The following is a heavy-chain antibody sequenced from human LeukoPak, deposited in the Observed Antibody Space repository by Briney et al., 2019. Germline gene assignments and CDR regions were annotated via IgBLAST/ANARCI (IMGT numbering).Heavy chain of an antibody. CDR2: ISYDGSNK. CDR3: AKDIGGIQGVDY. CDR1: GFTFSSYA. D-gene: IGHD1-26*01. Sequence: GRSLRLSCAASGFTFSSYAMHWVRQAPGKGLEWVAVISYDGSNKYYADSVKGRFTISRDNAKNSLYLQMNSLRAEDTALYYCAKDIGGIQGVDYWGQGTLVTVSS. V-gene: IGHV3-30-3*01. J-gene: IGHJ4*02.